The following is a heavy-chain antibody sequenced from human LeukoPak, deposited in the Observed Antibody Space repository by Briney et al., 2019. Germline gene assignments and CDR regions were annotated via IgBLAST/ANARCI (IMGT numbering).Heavy chain of an antibody. CDR2: IHHRAGA. CDR1: GGSFTDYY. Sequence: SETLSLTCAVYGGSFTDYYWSWIRHLPGKGLEWIGEIHHRAGANYNPSLWGRVTISADTSKNQFSLHLTSVTAADTATFYCARGPVRDDGLTGISYYFGLDVWGHGATVTVFS. J-gene: IGHJ6*02. CDR3: ARGPVRDDGLTGISYYFGLDV. D-gene: IGHD2-21*02. V-gene: IGHV4-34*01.